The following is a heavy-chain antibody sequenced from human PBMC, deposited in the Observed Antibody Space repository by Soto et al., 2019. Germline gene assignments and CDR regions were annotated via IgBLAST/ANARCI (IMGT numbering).Heavy chain of an antibody. D-gene: IGHD4-17*01. CDR2: IYYSGST. V-gene: IGHV4-31*03. CDR1: GGSISSGGYY. Sequence: QVQLQESGPGLVKPSQTLSLTCTVSGGSISSGGYYWSWIRQHPGKGLEWIGYIYYSGSTYYNPSLKRRVTISVDTSKNQFSLKLSSVTAADTAVYYCARVGDYATRYYYYMDVWGKGTTVTVSS. CDR3: ARVGDYATRYYYYMDV. J-gene: IGHJ6*03.